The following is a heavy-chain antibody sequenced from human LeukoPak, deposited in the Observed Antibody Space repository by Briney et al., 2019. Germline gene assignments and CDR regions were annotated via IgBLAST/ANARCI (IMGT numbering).Heavy chain of an antibody. J-gene: IGHJ5*02. Sequence: GGSLRLSCAASGFTFSTYAMNWVRQAPGKGLEWVSVISGGDSSTYYADSVKGRFTISRDISKNTLFLQMNSLRAEDTALYYCARDLFSLGDTADNWFDPWGQGTLVTVSS. CDR2: ISGGDSST. V-gene: IGHV3-23*01. D-gene: IGHD3-10*01. CDR3: ARDLFSLGDTADNWFDP. CDR1: GFTFSTYA.